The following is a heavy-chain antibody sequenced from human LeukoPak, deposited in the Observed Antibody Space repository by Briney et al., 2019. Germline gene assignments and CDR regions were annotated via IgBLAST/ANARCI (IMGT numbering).Heavy chain of an antibody. J-gene: IGHJ6*03. CDR3: ARDTSVLSFPYYYYYMDV. D-gene: IGHD2-8*01. V-gene: IGHV3-33*01. Sequence: GGSLRLSCAASGFTFSSYGMHWVRQAPGKGLEWVAVIWYDGSNKYYADSVKGRFTISRDNSKNTLYLQMNSLRAEDTAVYYCARDTSVLSFPYYYYYMDVWGKGTTVTVSS. CDR1: GFTFSSYG. CDR2: IWYDGSNK.